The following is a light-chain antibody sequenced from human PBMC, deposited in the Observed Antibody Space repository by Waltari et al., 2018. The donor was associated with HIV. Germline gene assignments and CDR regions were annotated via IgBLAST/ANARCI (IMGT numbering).Light chain of an antibody. CDR2: LGS. Sequence: DIVMTQSPLSLPVTPGEPASISCRSRQSLLYSNGYNYLDWYLQKPGQSPQLLIYLGSNRASGVPDRFSGSGSGTDFTLKISRVEAEDVGVYYCMQALQTPPTFGQGTKVEIK. V-gene: IGKV2-28*01. CDR1: QSLLYSNGYNY. CDR3: MQALQTPPT. J-gene: IGKJ1*01.